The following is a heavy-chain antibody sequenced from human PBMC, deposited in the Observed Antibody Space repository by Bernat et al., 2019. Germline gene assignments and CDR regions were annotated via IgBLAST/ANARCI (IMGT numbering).Heavy chain of an antibody. CDR2: INHSGST. D-gene: IGHD4-17*01. Sequence: QVQLQQWGAGLLKPSETLSLTCAVYGGSFSGYYWSWIRHPPGKGLEWIGEINHSGSTNYNPSLKSRVTISVDTSKNQFSLKLSSVTAADTAVYYCASSGRTTGTSGDYWGQGTLVTVSS. V-gene: IGHV4-34*01. CDR1: GGSFSGYY. CDR3: ASSGRTTGTSGDY. J-gene: IGHJ4*02.